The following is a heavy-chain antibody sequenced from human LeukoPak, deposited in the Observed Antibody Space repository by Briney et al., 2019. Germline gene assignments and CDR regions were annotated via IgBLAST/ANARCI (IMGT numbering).Heavy chain of an antibody. J-gene: IGHJ6*04. CDR2: IYYSGST. CDR1: GGSISSGGYS. Sequence: PSQTLSLTCAVSGGSISSGGYSWSWIRQPPGKGLEWIGYIYYSGSTNYNPSLKSRVTISVDTSKNQFSLKLSSVTAADTAVYYCARTPRVYYYYGMDVWGKGTTVTVSS. D-gene: IGHD2-15*01. CDR3: ARTPRVYYYYGMDV. V-gene: IGHV4-61*08.